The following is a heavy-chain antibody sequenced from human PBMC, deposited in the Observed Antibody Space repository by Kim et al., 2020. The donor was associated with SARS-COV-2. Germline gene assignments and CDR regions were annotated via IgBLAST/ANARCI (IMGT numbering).Heavy chain of an antibody. CDR3: ASVLLY. CDR2: NSDGSST. D-gene: IGHD2-15*01. Sequence: NSDGSSTSYADSVKGRFTISRDNAKNTLYLQMNSLRAEDTAVYYCASVLLYWGQGTLVTVSS. J-gene: IGHJ4*02. V-gene: IGHV3-74*01.